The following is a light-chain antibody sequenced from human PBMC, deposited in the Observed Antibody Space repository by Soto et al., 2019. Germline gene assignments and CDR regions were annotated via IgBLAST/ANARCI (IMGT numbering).Light chain of an antibody. CDR1: QSVSSNY. CDR3: HQYGSLYT. Sequence: EIVLTQSRGTLSLSPGERATLSCRASQSVSSNYLAWYQQKPGQAPRLLIYGASSRATGIPDRFSGSGSGTDFTLTISRLEPEDFAVYYCHQYGSLYTFGQGTKVEIK. V-gene: IGKV3-20*01. J-gene: IGKJ2*01. CDR2: GAS.